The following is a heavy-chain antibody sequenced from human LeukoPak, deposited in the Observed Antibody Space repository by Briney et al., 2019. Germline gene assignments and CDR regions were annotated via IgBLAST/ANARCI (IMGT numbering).Heavy chain of an antibody. CDR1: GYSISSGYY. J-gene: IGHJ5*02. CDR3: ARHLLDIVVVPAALTPVNWFDP. D-gene: IGHD2-2*03. CDR2: IYHSGTT. V-gene: IGHV4-38-2*01. Sequence: PSETLSLTCAVSGYSISSGYYWGWIRQPPGKGLEWIGSIYHSGTTYYNPSLKSRVTISVDTSKNQFSPNLSSVTAADTAVYYCARHLLDIVVVPAALTPVNWFDPWGQGTLVTVSS.